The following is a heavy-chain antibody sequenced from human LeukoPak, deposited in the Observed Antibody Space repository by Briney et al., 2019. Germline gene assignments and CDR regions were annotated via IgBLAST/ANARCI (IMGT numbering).Heavy chain of an antibody. CDR1: GFTFSSYA. Sequence: GGSLRLSCRASGFTFSSYAMSWVRQAPGTGLEWVSGISASGGSKYYADSVKGRFTISRDNSKNTLYLQMNSLRAEDTAVYYCAKDPYYYDSSGYFYNPWGQGTLVTVSS. D-gene: IGHD3-22*01. J-gene: IGHJ4*02. CDR2: ISASGGSK. V-gene: IGHV3-23*01. CDR3: AKDPYYYDSSGYFYNP.